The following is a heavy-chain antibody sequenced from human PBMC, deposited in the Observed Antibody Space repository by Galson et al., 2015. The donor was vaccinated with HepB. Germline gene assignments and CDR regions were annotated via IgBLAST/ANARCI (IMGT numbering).Heavy chain of an antibody. J-gene: IGHJ5*02. D-gene: IGHD2-2*02. V-gene: IGHV1-18*01. CDR2: ISAYNGNT. Sequence: SVKVSCKASGYTFTSYGISWVRQAPGQGLEWMGWISAYNGNTNYAQKLQGRVTMTTDTSTSTAYMELRSLRSDDTAVYYCARDPTDRYCSSTSCYRGWFDPWGQGTLVTVSS. CDR3: ARDPTDRYCSSTSCYRGWFDP. CDR1: GYTFTSYG.